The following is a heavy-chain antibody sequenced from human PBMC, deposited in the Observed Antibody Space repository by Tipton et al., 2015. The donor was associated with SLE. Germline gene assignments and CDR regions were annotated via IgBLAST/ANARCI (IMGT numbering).Heavy chain of an antibody. D-gene: IGHD3-10*01. CDR3: ARACMVQGVIITCYFDY. CDR1: GFTFSSYW. V-gene: IGHV3-7*01. J-gene: IGHJ4*02. CDR2: IKQDGSEK. Sequence: SLRLSCAASGFTFSSYWMSWVRQAPGKGLEWVANIKQDGSEKYYVDSVKGRFTISRDNAKNSLYLQMNSLRAEDTAVYYCARACMVQGVIITCYFDYWGQGTLVTVSS.